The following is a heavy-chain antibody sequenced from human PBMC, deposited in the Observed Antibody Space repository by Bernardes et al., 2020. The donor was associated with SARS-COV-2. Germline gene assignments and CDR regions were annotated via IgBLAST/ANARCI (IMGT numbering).Heavy chain of an antibody. CDR3: ARVPYYYGSGSIVGEGFDC. J-gene: IGHJ4*02. CDR1: GGSISSGGYY. Sequence: SETLSLTCTVSGGSISSGGYYWSWIRQHPGKGLEWIGYIYYSGSTYYNPSLKSRVTISVDTSKNQFSLKLSSVTAADTAVYYCARVPYYYGSGSIVGEGFDCWGQGTLVTVSS. D-gene: IGHD3-10*01. CDR2: IYYSGST. V-gene: IGHV4-31*03.